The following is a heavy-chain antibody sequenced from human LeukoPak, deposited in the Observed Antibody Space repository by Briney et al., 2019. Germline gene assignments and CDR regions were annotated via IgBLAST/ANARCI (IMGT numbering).Heavy chain of an antibody. CDR1: GFTFSDYY. V-gene: IGHV3-11*01. Sequence: GGSLRLSCAVSGFTFSDYYMCWIRQAPGKGLEWVSYISSSGGTKYYADSVKGRFTISRDNAKSSLYLQMNSLRAEDTAVYYCARRIDYWGQGTLVTVSS. CDR3: ARRIDY. CDR2: ISSSGGTK. J-gene: IGHJ4*02.